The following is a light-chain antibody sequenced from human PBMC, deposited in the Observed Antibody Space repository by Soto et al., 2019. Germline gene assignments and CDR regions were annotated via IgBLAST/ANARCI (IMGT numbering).Light chain of an antibody. CDR2: AAS. CDR3: QKYNSAPWT. J-gene: IGKJ1*01. Sequence: DIQMTQSPSSLSASVGDSVTITCRASQGLSNYLAWYQQKPVKVPKLLIYAASTLQSGVPSRFSGSGSGTDFTLTISSLQPEDVATYYCQKYNSAPWTFGQGTKVEIK. V-gene: IGKV1-27*01. CDR1: QGLSNY.